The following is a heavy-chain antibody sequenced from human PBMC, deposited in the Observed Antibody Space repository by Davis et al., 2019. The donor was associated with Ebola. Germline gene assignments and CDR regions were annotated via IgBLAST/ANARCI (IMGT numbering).Heavy chain of an antibody. CDR3: AKDRRTTVAFDY. CDR1: GFTFSSYG. CDR2: IRYDGSNK. J-gene: IGHJ4*02. Sequence: GGSLRLSCAASGFTFSSYGMHWVRQAPAKGLEGVAFIRYDGSNKYYADSVKGRFTISRDNSKNTLYLQMNSLRAEDTAVYYCAKDRRTTVAFDYWGQGTLVTVSS. V-gene: IGHV3-30*02. D-gene: IGHD4-23*01.